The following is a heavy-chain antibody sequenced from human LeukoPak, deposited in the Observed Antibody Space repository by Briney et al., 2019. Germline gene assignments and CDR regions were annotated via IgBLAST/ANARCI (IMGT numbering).Heavy chain of an antibody. Sequence: GGSLRLSCAASGFTFSSYAVSWVRQAPGKGLEWVSAISGSGGSTYYAGSVKGRFTISRDNSKNTLYLQMNSLRAEDTAVYYCAKGKYSSSSDALDIWGQGTMVTVSS. CDR2: ISGSGGST. V-gene: IGHV3-23*01. J-gene: IGHJ3*02. D-gene: IGHD6-6*01. CDR3: AKGKYSSSSDALDI. CDR1: GFTFSSYA.